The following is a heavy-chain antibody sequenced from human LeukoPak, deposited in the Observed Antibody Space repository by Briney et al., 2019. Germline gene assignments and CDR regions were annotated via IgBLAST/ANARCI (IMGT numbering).Heavy chain of an antibody. V-gene: IGHV4-31*03. Sequence: SETLSLTCTVSGGSISSGGYFWHWIRQLPGKGLEWIGYIYSSGSTYNPSLKSRVIISLDTSKNQFSLKLNSVTAADTAVYYCARGGKKTAMVTSWGQGTLVTVSS. CDR3: ARGGKKTAMVTS. CDR1: GGSISSGGYF. D-gene: IGHD5-18*01. J-gene: IGHJ4*02. CDR2: IYSSGST.